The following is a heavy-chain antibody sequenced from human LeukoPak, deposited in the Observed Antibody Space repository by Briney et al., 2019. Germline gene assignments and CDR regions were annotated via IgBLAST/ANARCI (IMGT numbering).Heavy chain of an antibody. V-gene: IGHV3-23*01. CDR1: GFTFSCYA. CDR2: ISGSGGST. CDR3: AEAGRQQLVMGYYFDY. J-gene: IGHJ4*02. D-gene: IGHD6-13*01. Sequence: GGSLRLSCAASGFTFSCYAMSWVRQAPGKGLEWVSAISGSGGSTYYADSVKGRFTISRDNSKNTLYLQMDSLRAEDTAVYYCAEAGRQQLVMGYYFDYWGQGTLVTVSS.